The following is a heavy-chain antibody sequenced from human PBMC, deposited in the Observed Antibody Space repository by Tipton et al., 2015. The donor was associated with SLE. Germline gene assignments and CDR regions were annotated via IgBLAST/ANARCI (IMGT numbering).Heavy chain of an antibody. CDR2: INHSGRI. V-gene: IGHV4-34*01. Sequence: TLSLTCAVYGGSVSVHYWSWIRQPPGKGLEWIGEINHSGRINYNPSLKSRVTISVDTSKNQFSLKLSSVNAADTAVYYCARHGGYYFAYWGQGTLVTVSS. D-gene: IGHD4-23*01. J-gene: IGHJ4*02. CDR1: GGSVSVHY. CDR3: ARHGGYYFAY.